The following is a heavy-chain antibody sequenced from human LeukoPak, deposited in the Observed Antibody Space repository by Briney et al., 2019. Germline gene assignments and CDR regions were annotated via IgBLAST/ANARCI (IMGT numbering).Heavy chain of an antibody. CDR3: ARERGALGPFDY. Sequence: GGSLRLSCAASGFTFSSYAMHWVRQAPGKGLEWVAVISYDGSNKYYADSVKGRFTISRDNSKNTLYLQMNSLRAEDTAVYYCARERGALGPFDYWGQGTLVTVSS. CDR1: GFTFSSYA. D-gene: IGHD3-3*02. CDR2: ISYDGSNK. J-gene: IGHJ4*02. V-gene: IGHV3-30-3*01.